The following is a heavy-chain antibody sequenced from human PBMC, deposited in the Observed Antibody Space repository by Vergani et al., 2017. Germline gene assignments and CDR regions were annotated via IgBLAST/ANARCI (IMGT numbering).Heavy chain of an antibody. CDR3: ARNRGYSYGYGAFDI. CDR1: GGPISSYY. Sequence: QVQLQESGPGLVKPSETLSLTCTVSGGPISSYYWSWIRQPPGKGLEWIGYIYYSGSTNYNPSLKSRVTISVDTSKNQFSLKLSSVTAADTAVYYCARNRGYSYGYGAFDIWGQGTMVTVSS. J-gene: IGHJ3*02. D-gene: IGHD5-18*01. V-gene: IGHV4-59*01. CDR2: IYYSGST.